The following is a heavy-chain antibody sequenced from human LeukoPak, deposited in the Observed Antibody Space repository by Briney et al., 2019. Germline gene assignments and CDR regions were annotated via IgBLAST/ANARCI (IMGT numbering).Heavy chain of an antibody. D-gene: IGHD6-6*01. CDR1: GFTFSSYA. J-gene: IGHJ4*02. Sequence: TGGSLRLSCAASGFTFSSYAMHWVRQAPGKGLEYVSAISSNGGSTYYANSVKGRFTISRDNSKSTLFLQMGSLRAEDMAVYYCARGGSIAARPIDYWGQGTLVTVSS. V-gene: IGHV3-64*01. CDR2: ISSNGGST. CDR3: ARGGSIAARPIDY.